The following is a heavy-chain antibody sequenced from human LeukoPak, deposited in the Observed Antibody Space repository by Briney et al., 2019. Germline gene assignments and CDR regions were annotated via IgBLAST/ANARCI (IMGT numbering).Heavy chain of an antibody. CDR2: ISGSGGST. V-gene: IGHV3-23*01. D-gene: IGHD1-26*01. CDR3: AKVVSGSYFFDY. CDR1: GFTVSSNY. J-gene: IGHJ4*02. Sequence: GGSLRLSCAASGFTVSSNYMSWVRQAPGKGLEWVSAISGSGGSTYYADSVKGRFTISRDNSKNTLYLQMNSLRAEDTAVYYCAKVVSGSYFFDYWGQGTLVTVSS.